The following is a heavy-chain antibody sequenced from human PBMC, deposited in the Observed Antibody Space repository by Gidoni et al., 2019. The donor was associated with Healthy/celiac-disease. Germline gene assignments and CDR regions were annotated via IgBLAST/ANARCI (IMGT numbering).Heavy chain of an antibody. J-gene: IGHJ6*02. D-gene: IGHD4-17*01. Sequence: QVQLQESGPGLVKPSETLSLTCTVSGGSISSYYWSWIRQPPGKGLEWIGYIDYSGSTNYNPSLKSRVTISVDTSKNQFSLKLSSVTAADTAVYYCASQTTPGDYYYYGMDVWGQGTTVTVSS. V-gene: IGHV4-59*01. CDR3: ASQTTPGDYYYYGMDV. CDR2: IDYSGST. CDR1: GGSISSYY.